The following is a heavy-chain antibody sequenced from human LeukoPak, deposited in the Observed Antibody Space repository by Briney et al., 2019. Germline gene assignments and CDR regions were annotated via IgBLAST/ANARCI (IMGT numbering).Heavy chain of an antibody. CDR1: GGSISSSSYY. J-gene: IGHJ5*02. CDR3: ARRLFGAWFDP. D-gene: IGHD3-3*01. Sequence: SETLSLTCTVSGGSISSSSYYWGWIRQPPGKGLEWIGRIYTSGSTNYNPSLKSRVTMSVDTSKNQFSLKLRSVTAADTAVYYCARRLFGAWFDPWGQGTLVTVSS. V-gene: IGHV4-39*07. CDR2: IYTSGST.